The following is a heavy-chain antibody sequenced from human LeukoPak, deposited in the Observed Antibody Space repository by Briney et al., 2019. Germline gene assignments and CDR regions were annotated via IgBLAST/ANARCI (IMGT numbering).Heavy chain of an antibody. Sequence: GGSLRLSCAASGFTFSSYAMHWVRQAPGKGLEWVAVISYDGSNKYYADSVKGRFTISRDNSKNTLYLQMNSLRAEDTAVYYCARRYFDLWGRGTLVTVSS. CDR3: ARRYFDL. J-gene: IGHJ2*01. CDR1: GFTFSSYA. V-gene: IGHV3-30-3*01. CDR2: ISYDGSNK.